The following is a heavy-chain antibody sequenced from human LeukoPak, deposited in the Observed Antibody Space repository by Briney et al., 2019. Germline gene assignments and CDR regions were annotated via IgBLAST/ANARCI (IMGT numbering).Heavy chain of an antibody. CDR1: GFTFSSDE. V-gene: IGHV3-48*03. CDR3: ARVPKSYRLAFDY. D-gene: IGHD3-16*02. J-gene: IGHJ4*02. CDR2: ISSSGTTI. Sequence: PGGSLRLSCAASGFTFSSDERNWVRQAPGKGLEWVSYISSSGTTIYYAGSVKGRFTVSRDNAKNSLYLQMNSLRAEDTAVYYCARVPKSYRLAFDYWGQGTLVTVSS.